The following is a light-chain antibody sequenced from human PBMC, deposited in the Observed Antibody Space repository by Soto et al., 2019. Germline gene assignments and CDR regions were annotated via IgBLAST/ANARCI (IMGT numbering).Light chain of an antibody. J-gene: IGKJ1*01. V-gene: IGKV1-6*01. CDR2: AAS. CDR3: LQDYSFRT. CDR1: QGISTD. Sequence: SPMPQSPSSVSASVGHRVTTTCRASQGISTDLAWYQQKSGTVPKVLIYAASHLHSGVPGRFSGSGSGTDFTLTISGMQPADFATYYCLQDYSFRTFGQGTKVDIK.